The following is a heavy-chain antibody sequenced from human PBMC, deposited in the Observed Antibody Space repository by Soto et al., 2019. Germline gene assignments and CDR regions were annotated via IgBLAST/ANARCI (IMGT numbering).Heavy chain of an antibody. J-gene: IGHJ6*02. CDR3: ARGDCTGAYCDSWPFNYGVDV. CDR2: IWYDGSNK. D-gene: IGHD2-8*02. V-gene: IGHV3-33*08. CDR1: GFTFNTYG. Sequence: QVQLVESGGGVVQPGGSLRLSCTTSGFTFNTYGMHWVRQAPGKGLEWVAIIWYDGSNKYYADSVKGRFTISRDNSRNVLYRQMNSLRAADTALYYCARGDCTGAYCDSWPFNYGVDVWGQATTVTVCS.